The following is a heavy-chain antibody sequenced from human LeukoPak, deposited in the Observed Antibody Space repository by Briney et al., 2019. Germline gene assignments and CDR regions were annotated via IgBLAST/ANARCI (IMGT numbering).Heavy chain of an antibody. J-gene: IGHJ6*03. V-gene: IGHV1-2*02. CDR2: INPNSGGT. Sequence: ASVKVSCKASGYTFTGYFMHWVRQAPGQGLEWMGWINPNSGGTNYAQKFQGRVTMTRDTSISTAYMELSRLRSEDTAVYYCARCNDYDFWSGPPGEPKVYYYYYMDVWGKGTTVTVSS. CDR1: GYTFTGYF. CDR3: ARCNDYDFWSGPPGEPKVYYYYYMDV. D-gene: IGHD3-3*01.